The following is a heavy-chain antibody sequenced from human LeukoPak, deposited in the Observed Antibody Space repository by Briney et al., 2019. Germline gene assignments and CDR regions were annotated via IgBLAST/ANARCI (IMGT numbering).Heavy chain of an antibody. CDR3: AREGGDPRWLDP. J-gene: IGHJ5*02. CDR2: INNSGST. Sequence: SETLSLICTVSGGSISTFYWTWIRQPAGKGLEWIGRINNSGSTNYNPSLRSRVSMSVDRSKNQFSVTLSSVTAADTAVYFCAREGGDPRWLDPWGQGTLVTVSS. D-gene: IGHD6-25*01. CDR1: GGSISTFY. V-gene: IGHV4-4*07.